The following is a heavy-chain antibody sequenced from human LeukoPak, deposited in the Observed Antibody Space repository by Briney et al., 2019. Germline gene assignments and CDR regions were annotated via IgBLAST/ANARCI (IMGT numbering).Heavy chain of an antibody. J-gene: IGHJ4*02. CDR2: ILHRRPN. CDR3: ASPVRGYCNGGSCYGY. D-gene: IGHD2-15*01. Sequence: SATLSLTCTVSGYSISSDYYWAWIRQPPGKGLEWIGIILHRRPNHNNPSLTSRLTISLETYKNQFSLKMSSVTAADTAVYYCASPVRGYCNGGSCYGYRGQGTLVTVSS. CDR1: GYSISSDYY. V-gene: IGHV4-38-2*02.